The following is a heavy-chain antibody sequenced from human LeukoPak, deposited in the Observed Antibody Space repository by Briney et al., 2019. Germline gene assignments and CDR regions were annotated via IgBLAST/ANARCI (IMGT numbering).Heavy chain of an antibody. J-gene: IGHJ2*01. V-gene: IGHV4-59*11. CDR2: ICYSGST. CDR1: GGSISGHY. Sequence: SETLSLTCTVSGGSISGHYWSWIRQPPGKGLEWIGYICYSGSTNYNPSLKSRTTISLDTSKSQFPLKLNSVTAADTAVYYCARDGDYDWYFDLWGRGTLVTVSS. D-gene: IGHD4-17*01. CDR3: ARDGDYDWYFDL.